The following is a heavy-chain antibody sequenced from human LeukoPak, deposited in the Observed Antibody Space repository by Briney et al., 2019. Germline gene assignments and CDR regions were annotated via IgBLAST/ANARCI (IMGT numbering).Heavy chain of an antibody. CDR3: ATAMTAMVTYYFDY. V-gene: IGHV1-24*01. CDR2: FDPEDGET. Sequence: GASVKVSCKVSGYTLTELSMHWVRQAPGKGLEWMGGFDPEDGETIYAQKFQGRVTMTEDTSTDTAYMELSSMRSEDTAVYCCATAMTAMVTYYFDYWGQGTLVTVSS. CDR1: GYTLTELS. D-gene: IGHD5-18*01. J-gene: IGHJ4*02.